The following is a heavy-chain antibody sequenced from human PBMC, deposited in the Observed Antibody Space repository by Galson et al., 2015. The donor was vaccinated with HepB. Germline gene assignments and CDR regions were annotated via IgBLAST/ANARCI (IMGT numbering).Heavy chain of an antibody. J-gene: IGHJ6*02. CDR3: AKDIWGYSSGWLYYYYYYGMDV. D-gene: IGHD6-19*01. CDR2: ISYDGSNK. CDR1: GFTFSSYG. Sequence: SLRLSCAASGFTFSSYGMHWVRQAPGKGLEWVAVISYDGSNKYYADSVKGRFTISRDNSKNTLYLQMNSLRAEDTAVYYCAKDIWGYSSGWLYYYYYYGMDVWGQGTTVTVSS. V-gene: IGHV3-30*18.